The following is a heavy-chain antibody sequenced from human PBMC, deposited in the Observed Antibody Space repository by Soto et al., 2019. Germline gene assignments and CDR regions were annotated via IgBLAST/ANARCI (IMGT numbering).Heavy chain of an antibody. CDR2: IYPGDSDT. D-gene: IGHD2-2*02. CDR1: GYSFTSYW. J-gene: IGHJ6*02. V-gene: IGHV5-51*01. CDR3: ARAFAYCSSNSCYIYGADYYYGMDV. Sequence: PGESLKISCKGSGYSFTSYWIGWVRQMPGKGLEWMGIIYPGDSDTRYSPSFQGQVTISADKSISTAYLQWSSLKASDTAMYYCARAFAYCSSNSCYIYGADYYYGMDVWGQGTMVTVSS.